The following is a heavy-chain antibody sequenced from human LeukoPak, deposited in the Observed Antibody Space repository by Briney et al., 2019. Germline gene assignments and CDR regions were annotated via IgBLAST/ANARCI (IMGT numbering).Heavy chain of an antibody. D-gene: IGHD3-10*01. V-gene: IGHV4-34*01. CDR2: INHSGST. Sequence: SETLSLTCAVYGGSFSGYYWSWIRQPPGKGLEWIGEINHSGSTNYNPSLKSRVTISVDTSKNQFSLKLSSVTAADTAVYYCARGLLYYYGSGSSFYYWGQGTLVTVSS. CDR1: GGSFSGYY. J-gene: IGHJ4*02. CDR3: ARGLLYYYGSGSSFYY.